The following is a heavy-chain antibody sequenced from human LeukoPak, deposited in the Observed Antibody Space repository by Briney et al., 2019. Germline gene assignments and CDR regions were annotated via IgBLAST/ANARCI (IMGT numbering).Heavy chain of an antibody. J-gene: IGHJ4*02. V-gene: IGHV3-53*01. CDR2: LYSDGNT. Sequence: GGSLRLSCAASGFTIITNDMTWVRQAPGKGLEWVSVLYSDGNTKYADSVQGRFTISRDNSKNTLYLEMNSLRPDDTAVYYCARGVEPLAANTLAYWGQGTLVTVSS. CDR1: GFTIITND. D-gene: IGHD1-14*01. CDR3: ARGVEPLAANTLAY.